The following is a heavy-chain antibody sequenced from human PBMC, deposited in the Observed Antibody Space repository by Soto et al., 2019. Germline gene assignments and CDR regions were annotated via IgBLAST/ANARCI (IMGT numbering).Heavy chain of an antibody. CDR2: IYYSGST. V-gene: IGHV4-59*01. D-gene: IGHD2-2*01. CDR3: ARGSSTSCYHY. J-gene: IGHJ4*02. Sequence: SETLSLTCTVSGGSISSYYWSWIRQPPGKGLEWIGYIYYSGSTNYNPSLKSRVTISVDTSKNQFSLKLSSVTAADTAVYYCARGSSTSCYHYWGQGTLVTVSS. CDR1: GGSISSYY.